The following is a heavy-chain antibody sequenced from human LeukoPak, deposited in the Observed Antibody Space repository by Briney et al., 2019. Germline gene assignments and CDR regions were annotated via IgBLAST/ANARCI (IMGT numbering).Heavy chain of an antibody. CDR3: ARDLVRGTRDY. CDR1: GFTFSDYY. J-gene: IGHJ4*02. D-gene: IGHD3-10*01. CDR2: ISSGSSYR. V-gene: IGHV3-11*06. Sequence: PGGSLRLSGAASGFTFSDYYMSRLRQAPGKGLQWVSYISSGSSYRNYVDSVTGRFTTCRDKATNSMYLQMNSLRAADTAVYYCARDLVRGTRDYWGQGTLVTVSS.